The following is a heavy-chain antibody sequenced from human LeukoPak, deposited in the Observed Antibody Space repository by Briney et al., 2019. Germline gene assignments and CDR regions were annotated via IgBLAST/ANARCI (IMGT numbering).Heavy chain of an antibody. CDR3: ARVWHYGSGSVRYWFDP. D-gene: IGHD3-10*01. J-gene: IGHJ5*02. V-gene: IGHV1-18*01. CDR2: ISAYNGNT. Sequence: GASVKVSCKASGGTFSSYGISWVRQAPGQGLEWMGWISAYNGNTNYAQKLQGRVTMTTDTSTSTAYMELRSLRSDDTAVYYCARVWHYGSGSVRYWFDPWGQGTLVTVSS. CDR1: GGTFSSYG.